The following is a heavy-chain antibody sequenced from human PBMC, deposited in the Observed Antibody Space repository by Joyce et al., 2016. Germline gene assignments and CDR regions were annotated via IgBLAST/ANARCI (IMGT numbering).Heavy chain of an antibody. CDR2: IIPLFGTA. CDR1: GGTFSRIA. J-gene: IGHJ6*02. Sequence: QVQLVQSGAEVKKPGSSVRVSCKASGGTFSRIAFSWVRQAPGQGLEWMGGIIPLFGTAKNAQKFQGRVTISADESTGTAYMELSSLRSEDTAVYYCAVVVPAAMTFYYYGVDIWGQGTTVTVSS. V-gene: IGHV1-69*01. D-gene: IGHD2-2*01. CDR3: AVVVPAAMTFYYYGVDI.